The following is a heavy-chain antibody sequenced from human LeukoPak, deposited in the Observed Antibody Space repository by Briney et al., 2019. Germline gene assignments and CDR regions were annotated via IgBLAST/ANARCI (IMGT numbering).Heavy chain of an antibody. CDR1: GYTFTSYD. D-gene: IGHD3-3*01. CDR3: ARDNLYYGSDY. V-gene: IGHV1-8*03. J-gene: IGHJ4*02. Sequence: GASVKVSCKASGYTFTSYDINWVRQATGQGLEWMGWMNPNSGNTGYAQKFQGRVTITRNTSISTAYMELSSLTSDDTAVYYCARDNLYYGSDYWGQGTLVTVSS. CDR2: MNPNSGNT.